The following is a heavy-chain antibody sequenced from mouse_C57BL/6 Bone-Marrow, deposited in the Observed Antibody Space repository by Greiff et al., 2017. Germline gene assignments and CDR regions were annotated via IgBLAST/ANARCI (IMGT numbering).Heavy chain of an antibody. CDR1: GYTFTDYY. D-gene: IGHD1-1*01. CDR2: INPNNGGT. CDR3: ASCITTVEAYYAMDL. Sequence: VQLQQSGPELVKPGASVKISCKASGYTFTDYYMNWVKQSHGKSLEWIGDINPNNGGTSYNQKFKGKATLTVDTSSSTAYMELRSLTSEDSAVYYCASCITTVEAYYAMDLLGSGTSGT. J-gene: IGHJ4*01. V-gene: IGHV1-26*01.